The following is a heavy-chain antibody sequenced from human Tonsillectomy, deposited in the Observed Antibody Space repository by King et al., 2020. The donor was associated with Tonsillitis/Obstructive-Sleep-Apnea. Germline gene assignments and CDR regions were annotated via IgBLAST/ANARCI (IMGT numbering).Heavy chain of an antibody. CDR2: ISSSGTTI. Sequence: VQLVESGGGLIQPGGSLRLSCAASGFTFSSYEMNWVRQAPGKGLEWVSYISSSGTTIYYADSVKGRFTISRDNAKNSLYLQINSLRAEDTAVYYCARDVGFRRHYFDYWGQGTLVTVSS. CDR3: ARDVGFRRHYFDY. J-gene: IGHJ4*02. V-gene: IGHV3-48*03. D-gene: IGHD2-15*01. CDR1: GFTFSSYE.